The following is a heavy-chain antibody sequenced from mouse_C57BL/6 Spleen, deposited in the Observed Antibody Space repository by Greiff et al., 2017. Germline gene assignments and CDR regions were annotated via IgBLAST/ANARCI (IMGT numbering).Heavy chain of an antibody. CDR1: GYAFTNYL. D-gene: IGHD2-12*01. J-gene: IGHJ2*01. CDR3: ARGDYYSFYYFDY. V-gene: IGHV1-54*01. Sequence: VQLQQSGAELVRPGTSVKVSCKASGYAFTNYLIEWVKQRPGQGLEWIGVINPGSGGTNYNEKFKGKATLTADKSSSTAYMQLSRLTSEDYAVYFYARGDYYSFYYFDYWGQGTTLTVSS. CDR2: INPGSGGT.